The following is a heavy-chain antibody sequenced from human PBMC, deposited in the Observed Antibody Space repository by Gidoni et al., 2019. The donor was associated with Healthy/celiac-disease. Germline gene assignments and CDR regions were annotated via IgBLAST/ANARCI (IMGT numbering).Heavy chain of an antibody. V-gene: IGHV4-4*01. Sequence: HVQLQESGPGPLTPSGTLSFTCAVSGGSISSRNWWSWVRQPPGKGLEWIGEVYHSGSTNYNPSIKSQVTISVDKSKNQFSLKLNSVTAAGTAVYCCAKDSPHPRGWGQGTLVTVSS. CDR2: VYHSGST. CDR1: GGSISSRNW. CDR3: AKDSPHPRG. D-gene: IGHD3-10*01. J-gene: IGHJ4*02.